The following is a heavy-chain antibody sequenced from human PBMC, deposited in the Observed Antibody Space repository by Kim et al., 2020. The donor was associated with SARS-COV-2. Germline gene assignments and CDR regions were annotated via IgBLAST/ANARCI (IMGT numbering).Heavy chain of an antibody. D-gene: IGHD3-10*01. V-gene: IGHV3-48*02. CDR1: GFTFSSYS. CDR2: ISSSSSTR. J-gene: IGHJ5*02. Sequence: GGSLRLSCAASGFTFSSYSMNWVRQAPGKGLEWVSYISSSSSTRYYADAVKGRFTISRDNAKTSLYLQMNSLRDEDTAVYYCARAPRASGSGSYYTNWFDPWGQGTLVTVSS. CDR3: ARAPRASGSGSYYTNWFDP.